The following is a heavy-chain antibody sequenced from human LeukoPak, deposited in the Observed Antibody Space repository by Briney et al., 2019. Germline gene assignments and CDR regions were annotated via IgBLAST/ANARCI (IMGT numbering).Heavy chain of an antibody. CDR3: ARASVVPAAMFDY. CDR1: GGSISSYY. J-gene: IGHJ4*02. D-gene: IGHD2-2*01. CDR2: IYYSGST. Sequence: PSETLSLTCTVSGGSISSYYWSWVRQPPGKGLEWIGYIYYSGSTNYNPSLKSRVTISVATSKNQFPLKLSSVTAADTAVYYCARASVVPAAMFDYWGQGTLVTVSS. V-gene: IGHV4-59*01.